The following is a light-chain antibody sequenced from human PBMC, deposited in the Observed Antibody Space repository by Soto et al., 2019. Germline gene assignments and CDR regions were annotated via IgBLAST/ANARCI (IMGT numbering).Light chain of an antibody. CDR2: EVS. CDR1: SSDVGGYNY. CDR3: SSYTSSSTLV. J-gene: IGLJ1*01. V-gene: IGLV2-14*01. Sequence: QSALAQPASVSGCPGQSITISCTGTSSDVGGYNYVSWYQQHPGKAPKLMIYEVSSRPSGVSNRFSGSKSGNTASLTISGLQAEDEADYYCSSYTSSSTLVFGTGTKVTGL.